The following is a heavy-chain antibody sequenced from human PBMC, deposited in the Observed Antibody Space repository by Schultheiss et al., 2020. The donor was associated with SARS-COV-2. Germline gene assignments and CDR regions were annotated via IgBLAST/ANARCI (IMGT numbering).Heavy chain of an antibody. D-gene: IGHD1-1*01. CDR3: SRGVGTLKHIDY. V-gene: IGHV3-48*04. J-gene: IGHJ4*02. CDR2: ISSSGSTI. CDR1: GFTFSSYS. Sequence: GGSLRLSCAASGFTFSSYSMNWVRQAPGKGLEWVSYISSSGSTIYYADSVKGRFTISRDNAKNSLYLQMNTLRADDTAVYYCSRGVGTLKHIDYWGQGILVTVSS.